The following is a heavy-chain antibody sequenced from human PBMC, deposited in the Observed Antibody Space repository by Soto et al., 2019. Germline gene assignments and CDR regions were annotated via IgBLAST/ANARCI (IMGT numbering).Heavy chain of an antibody. CDR3: ARDLYGRHYGMDV. CDR1: GFSFRNYG. V-gene: IGHV3-33*01. Sequence: QVQLVESGGGVVQPGRSLRLSCAVYGFSFRNYGMHWVRQAPGRGLEWVAVISYDGRNEYFGDSVKGRFTISRDNYTNTLYLEMNSLRAADTAVYYCARDLYGRHYGMDVWGQGTTVTVAS. CDR2: ISYDGRNE. D-gene: IGHD2-8*01. J-gene: IGHJ6*02.